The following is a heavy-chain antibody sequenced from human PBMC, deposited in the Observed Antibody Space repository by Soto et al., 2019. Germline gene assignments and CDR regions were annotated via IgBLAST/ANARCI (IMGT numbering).Heavy chain of an antibody. V-gene: IGHV4-39*01. J-gene: IGHJ3*01. CDR3: AIPYCSSTSCYDGNAFDF. CDR1: GGSISSSSYY. CDR2: IYYSGST. D-gene: IGHD2-2*01. Sequence: NPSETLSLTCTVSGGSISSSSYYWGWIRQPPGKGLEWIGSIYYSGSTYYNPSLKSRVTISVDTSKNQFSLKLSSVTAADTAVYYCAIPYCSSTSCYDGNAFDFWGQGTRVTV.